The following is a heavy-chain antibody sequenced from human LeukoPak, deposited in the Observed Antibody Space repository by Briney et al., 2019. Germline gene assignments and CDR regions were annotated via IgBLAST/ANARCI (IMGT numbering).Heavy chain of an antibody. Sequence: SVKVSCKASGGTLSSYAISWVRQAPGQGLEWMGGIIPIFGTANYAQKFQGRVTITTDESTSTAYMELSSLRSEDTAVYYCASPLLTGYYGSGSYYNGFDYWGQGTLVTVSS. CDR1: GGTLSSYA. D-gene: IGHD3-10*01. CDR2: IIPIFGTA. CDR3: ASPLLTGYYGSGSYYNGFDY. V-gene: IGHV1-69*05. J-gene: IGHJ4*02.